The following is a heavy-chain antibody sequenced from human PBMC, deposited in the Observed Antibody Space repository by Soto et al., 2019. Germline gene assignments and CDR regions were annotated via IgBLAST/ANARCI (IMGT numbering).Heavy chain of an antibody. CDR1: GYTFTGYY. J-gene: IGHJ6*02. CDR3: ARDGGGYCSSTSCYDDGMDV. CDR2: INPNSGGT. D-gene: IGHD2-2*03. V-gene: IGHV1-2*04. Sequence: QVQLVQSGAEVKKPGASVKVSCKASGYTFTGYYMHWVRQAPGQGLEWLGRINPNSGGTNYAQKCQGCVTMTRDTAISTAYMELSRLRSDDTAVYYCARDGGGYCSSTSCYDDGMDVWGQGTTVTVSS.